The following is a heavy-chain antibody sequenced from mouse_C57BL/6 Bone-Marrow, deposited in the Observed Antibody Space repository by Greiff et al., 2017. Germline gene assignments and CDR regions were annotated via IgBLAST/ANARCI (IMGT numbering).Heavy chain of an antibody. J-gene: IGHJ2*01. CDR2: ISYSGST. V-gene: IGHV3-8*01. CDR1: GYSIPSDY. CDR3: ARSLFYLQNFDY. D-gene: IGHD1-1*01. Sequence: EVKVVESGPGLAKPSQTLSLTCSVTGYSIPSDYWNWIRKFPGNKLEYMGYISYSGSTYYNPSLKSRISITRDTSTNQYYLQLKSVTTEDTATYYCARSLFYLQNFDYGGQGTTLTVSS.